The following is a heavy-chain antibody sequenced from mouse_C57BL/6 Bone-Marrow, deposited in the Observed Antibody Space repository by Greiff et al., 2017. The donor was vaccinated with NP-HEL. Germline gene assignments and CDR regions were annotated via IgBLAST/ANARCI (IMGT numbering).Heavy chain of an antibody. Sequence: EVQLQQSGPELVKPGASVKISCKASGYTFTDYYMNWVKQSHGKSLEWIGDINPNNGGTSYNQKFKGKATLTVDKSSSTAYMELRSLTSEDSAVYYCARKGGDGYPFDYWGQGTTLTVSS. CDR3: ARKGGDGYPFDY. CDR2: INPNNGGT. D-gene: IGHD2-3*01. J-gene: IGHJ2*01. V-gene: IGHV1-26*01. CDR1: GYTFTDYY.